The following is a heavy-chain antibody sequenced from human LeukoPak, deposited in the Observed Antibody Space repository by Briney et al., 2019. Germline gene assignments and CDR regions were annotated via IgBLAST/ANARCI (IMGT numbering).Heavy chain of an antibody. D-gene: IGHD2-2*02. CDR2: ISAYNGNT. J-gene: IGHJ6*03. Sequence: GASVKVSCKASGYTFTSYGISWVRQAPGQGLEWMGWISAYNGNTNYAQKLQGRVTMTTDTSTSTAYMELRSLRSDDTAVYYCARDPPVPLCGTSCYTGYYYYYYMDVWGKGTTVTVSS. CDR1: GYTFTSYG. V-gene: IGHV1-18*01. CDR3: ARDPPVPLCGTSCYTGYYYYYYMDV.